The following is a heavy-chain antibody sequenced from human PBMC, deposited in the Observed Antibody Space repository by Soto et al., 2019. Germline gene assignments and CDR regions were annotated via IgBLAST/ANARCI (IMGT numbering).Heavy chain of an antibody. CDR2: IYYSGST. V-gene: IGHV4-59*01. J-gene: IGHJ5*02. CDR1: GGSISSYY. CDR3: ARGTVRGAIMVDWFDP. D-gene: IGHD3-10*01. Sequence: SETLSLTCTVSGGSISSYYWSWIRQPPGKGLEWIGYIYYSGSTNYNPSLKSRVTISVDTSKNQFSLKLSSVTAADTAVYYCARGTVRGAIMVDWFDPWGQGTLVTVSS.